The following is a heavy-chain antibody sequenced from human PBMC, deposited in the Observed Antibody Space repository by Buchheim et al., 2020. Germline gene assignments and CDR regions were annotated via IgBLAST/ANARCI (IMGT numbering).Heavy chain of an antibody. CDR3: AKLIPGYSYGLDY. Sequence: QVQLVESGGGVVQPGRSLRLSCAASGFTFSSYGMHWVRQAPGKGLEWVAVISYDGSNKYYADSVKGRFTISRDNSKNTLYLQMNSLRADDTAVYYCAKLIPGYSYGLDYWGQGTL. CDR2: ISYDGSNK. CDR1: GFTFSSYG. V-gene: IGHV3-30*18. D-gene: IGHD5-18*01. J-gene: IGHJ4*02.